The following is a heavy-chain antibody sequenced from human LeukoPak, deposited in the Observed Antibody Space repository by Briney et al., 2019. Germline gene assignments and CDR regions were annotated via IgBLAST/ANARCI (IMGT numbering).Heavy chain of an antibody. D-gene: IGHD2/OR15-2a*01. Sequence: GGSLRLSCAASGFTFSSYAMHWVRQAPGKGLVWVSHVNNDGSATSYADSVKGRFTISRDSAKNTVYLHMNSLRVEDTAVYYCTSFFETNWGQGTLVTVSS. CDR2: VNNDGSAT. CDR3: TSFFETN. J-gene: IGHJ4*02. V-gene: IGHV3-74*01. CDR1: GFTFSSYA.